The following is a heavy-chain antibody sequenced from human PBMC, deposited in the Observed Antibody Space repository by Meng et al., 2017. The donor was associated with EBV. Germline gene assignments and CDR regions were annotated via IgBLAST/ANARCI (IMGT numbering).Heavy chain of an antibody. CDR3: ARSSPVRFGELSN. CDR1: GGPISSSSYY. D-gene: IGHD3-10*01. CDR2: IYYSGST. J-gene: IGHJ4*02. V-gene: IGHV4-39*07. Sequence: QLQLQESGPGLVKPSETLSLTCTGSGGPISSSSYYWGWIRQPPGKGLEWIGSIYYSGSTYYNPSLKSRVTISVDTSKNQFSLKLSSVTAADTAVYYCARSSPVRFGELSNWGQGTLVTVSP.